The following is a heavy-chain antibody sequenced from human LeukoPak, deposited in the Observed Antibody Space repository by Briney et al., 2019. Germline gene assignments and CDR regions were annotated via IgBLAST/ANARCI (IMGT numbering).Heavy chain of an antibody. V-gene: IGHV4-38-2*02. J-gene: IGHJ4*02. CDR2: ISQSGNT. D-gene: IGHD4-11*01. CDR1: GYSISSGYE. CDR3: VRSEIDDYSRY. Sequence: SETLSLTCSVSGYSISSGYEWGWIRQPPGKRLEWIGSISQSGNTYDNLSLKGRVTMSVDTARNQFSLKLTSVTAADTAVYYCVRSEIDDYSRYWGRGMLVIVSS.